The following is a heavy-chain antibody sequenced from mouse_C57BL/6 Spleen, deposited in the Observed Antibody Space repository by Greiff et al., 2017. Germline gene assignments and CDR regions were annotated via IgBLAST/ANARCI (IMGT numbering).Heavy chain of an antibody. D-gene: IGHD2-2*01. V-gene: IGHV3-6*01. CDR3: ARRGGYGYDEAMDY. J-gene: IGHJ4*01. Sequence: EVKLQESGPGLVKPSQSLSLTCSVTGYSITSGYYWNWLRQFPGNKLEWMGYISYAGSNNYNPSLTNRISITRDTSKNQFFLKLNSVTTEDTATYYWARRGGYGYDEAMDYWGQGTSVTVSS. CDR2: ISYAGSN. CDR1: GYSITSGYY.